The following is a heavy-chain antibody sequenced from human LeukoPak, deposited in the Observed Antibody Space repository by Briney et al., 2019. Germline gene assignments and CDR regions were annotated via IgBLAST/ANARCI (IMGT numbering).Heavy chain of an antibody. J-gene: IGHJ3*02. D-gene: IGHD2-15*01. CDR2: INPNSGGT. CDR1: GYTFTAYY. Sequence: GASVTVSFKTSGYTFTAYYLHWVRQAPGQGLEWMGWINPNSGGTNFAQKFQGRVTMTRDTSITTAYMELSRLRSDDTAVYYCARFLCSGGSCYGDSFDIWGQGTMVTVSS. CDR3: ARFLCSGGSCYGDSFDI. V-gene: IGHV1-2*02.